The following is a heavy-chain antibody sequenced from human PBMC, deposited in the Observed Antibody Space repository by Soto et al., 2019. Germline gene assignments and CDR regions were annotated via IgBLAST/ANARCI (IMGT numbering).Heavy chain of an antibody. CDR2: ISYDGSNK. D-gene: IGHD1-26*01. Sequence: QVQLVESGGGVVQPGRSLRLSCAASGFTFSSYGMHWVRQAPGKGLEWVAVISYDGSNKYYADSVKGRFTISRDNSKNTLYLPMNSLRAEDTAVYYCAKGMSGSYYNDAFDIWGQGTMVTVSS. CDR3: AKGMSGSYYNDAFDI. V-gene: IGHV3-30*18. J-gene: IGHJ3*02. CDR1: GFTFSSYG.